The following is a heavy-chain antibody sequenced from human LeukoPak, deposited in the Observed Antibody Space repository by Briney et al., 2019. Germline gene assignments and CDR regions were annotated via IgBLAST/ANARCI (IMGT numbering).Heavy chain of an antibody. Sequence: GGSLRLSCAASGFTFSSYSMNWVRQAPGKGLEWVSSISSGSTYMYYADSVKGRFTISRDNAQNSMYLQTNSLRAEDTAVYYCGRVGGRSKAAKGDAFDIWGQGTMVTVSS. J-gene: IGHJ3*02. D-gene: IGHD6-6*01. V-gene: IGHV3-21*01. CDR1: GFTFSSYS. CDR2: ISSGSTYM. CDR3: GRVGGRSKAAKGDAFDI.